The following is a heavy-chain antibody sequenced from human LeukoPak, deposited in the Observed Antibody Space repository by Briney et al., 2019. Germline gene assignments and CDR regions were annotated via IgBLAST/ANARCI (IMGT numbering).Heavy chain of an antibody. CDR3: TRLYCSSTSCYGDAFDI. D-gene: IGHD2-2*01. Sequence: GRSLRLSCAASGFTFSSYAMHWVRQAPGKGLEWVAVISYDGSNKYYADSVKGRFTISRDNSKNTLYLQMNSLKTEDTAVYYCTRLYCSSTSCYGDAFDIWGQGTMVTVSS. J-gene: IGHJ3*02. V-gene: IGHV3-30-3*01. CDR1: GFTFSSYA. CDR2: ISYDGSNK.